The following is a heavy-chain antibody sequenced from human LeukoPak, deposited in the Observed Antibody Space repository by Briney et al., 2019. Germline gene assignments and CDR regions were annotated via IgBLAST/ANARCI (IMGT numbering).Heavy chain of an antibody. Sequence: SETLSLTCTVSGGSISSSTDYWGWIRQPPGKGLEWIGTIYYSGPTYYNPSLKSRVTILVDTSKNQVSLKLSSVTAADTAVYFCASRTGLDYGGNSVLWFDPWGRGTLVTVSS. V-gene: IGHV4-39*07. D-gene: IGHD4-23*01. CDR1: GGSISSSTDY. J-gene: IGHJ5*02. CDR2: IYYSGPT. CDR3: ASRTGLDYGGNSVLWFDP.